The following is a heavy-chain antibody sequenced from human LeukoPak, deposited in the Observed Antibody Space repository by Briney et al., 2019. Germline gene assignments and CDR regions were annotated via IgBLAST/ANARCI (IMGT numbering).Heavy chain of an antibody. CDR1: GFTFSSYS. J-gene: IGHJ4*02. V-gene: IGHV3-21*01. Sequence: PGGSLRLSCAASGFTFSSYSMNWVRQAPGKGLEWVSSISSGSSYIYYADSVKGRFTISRDNAKNSLYLQMNSLRAEDTAVYYCARANPIAAAGTITNFDYWGQGTLVTVSS. CDR3: ARANPIAAAGTITNFDY. D-gene: IGHD6-13*01. CDR2: ISSGSSYI.